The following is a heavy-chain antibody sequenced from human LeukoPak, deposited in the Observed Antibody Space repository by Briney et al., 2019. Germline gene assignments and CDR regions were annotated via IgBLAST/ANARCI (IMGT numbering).Heavy chain of an antibody. V-gene: IGHV1-2*02. CDR3: ARAAGGSYYGDAFDI. CDR1: GYTFTGYY. Sequence: ASVKVSYKASGYTFTGYYMHWVRQAPGQGLEWMGWINPNSGGTNYAQKFQGRVTMTRDTSISTAYMELSRLRSDDTAVYYCARAAGGSYYGDAFDIWGQGTMVTVSS. D-gene: IGHD3-10*01. J-gene: IGHJ3*02. CDR2: INPNSGGT.